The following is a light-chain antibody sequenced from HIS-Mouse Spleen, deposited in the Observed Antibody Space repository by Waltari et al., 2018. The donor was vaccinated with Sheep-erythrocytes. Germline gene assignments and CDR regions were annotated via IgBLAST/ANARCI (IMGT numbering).Light chain of an antibody. V-gene: IGKV1-39*01. CDR1: QSISSY. CDR2: AAS. Sequence: DIQMTQSPSSLSASVGDRVTINCRESQSISSYLNWYQQKPRKAPKLLSYAASSLQSEVPSRFSGSGAGTDFTLSISSLQPEDFATYYCHQSYSTPYTFGQGTKLEIK. J-gene: IGKJ2*01. CDR3: HQSYSTPYT.